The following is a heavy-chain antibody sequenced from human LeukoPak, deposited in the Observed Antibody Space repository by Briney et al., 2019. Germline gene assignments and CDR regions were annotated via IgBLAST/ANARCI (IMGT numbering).Heavy chain of an antibody. CDR1: GYTLTELS. D-gene: IGHD6-13*01. CDR2: FDPEDGET. J-gene: IGHJ4*02. CDR3: ATVWFFGGSSWPFDY. V-gene: IGHV1-24*01. Sequence: GASVKVSCKVSGYTLTELSMHWVRQAPGKGLEWMGGFDPEDGETIYAQKFQGRVTMTEDTSTDTAYMELSSLGSEDTAVYYCATVWFFGGSSWPFDYWGQGTLVTVSS.